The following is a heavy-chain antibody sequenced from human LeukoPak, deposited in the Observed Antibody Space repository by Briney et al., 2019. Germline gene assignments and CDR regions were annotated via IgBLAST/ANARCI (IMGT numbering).Heavy chain of an antibody. CDR2: IYYSGST. CDR1: GGSISSYY. J-gene: IGHJ4*02. CDR3: ARGRVIWDSSGYYFDH. D-gene: IGHD3-22*01. Sequence: SETLSLTCTVSGGSISSYYWSWIRQPPGKGLEWIGYIYYSGSTNYNPSLKSRVTISVDTSKNQFSLKLSSVTAADTAVYYCARGRVIWDSSGYYFDHWGQGTLVTVSS. V-gene: IGHV4-59*01.